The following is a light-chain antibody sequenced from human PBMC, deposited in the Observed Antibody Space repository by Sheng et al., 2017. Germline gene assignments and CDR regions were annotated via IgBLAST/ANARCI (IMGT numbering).Light chain of an antibody. CDR2: GVY. Sequence: ETVMTQSPATLSVSPGERATLSCRASQSVSSNLAWYQQKPGQAPRLLISGVYSRATGIPDRFSGSGSGTEFTLTISSLQPDDSASYFCQQYNTHWTFGQGTKVEVK. J-gene: IGKJ1*01. V-gene: IGKV3D-15*01. CDR1: QSVSSN. CDR3: QQYNTHWT.